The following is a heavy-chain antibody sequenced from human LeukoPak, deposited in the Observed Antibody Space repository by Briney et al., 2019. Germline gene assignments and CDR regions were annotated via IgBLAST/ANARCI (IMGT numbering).Heavy chain of an antibody. CDR1: GYTFTGYY. J-gene: IGHJ4*02. CDR3: TRDRADTAMWEYDY. CDR2: INPNSGGT. V-gene: IGHV1-2*02. D-gene: IGHD5-18*01. Sequence: ASVKVSCKASGYTFTGYYMHWVRQAPGQGLEWMGWINPNSGGTKYAQQFQGRVTMTRDTSINTAYMELSGLRSDTAVYSCTRDRADTAMWEYDYWGQGTLVTVSS.